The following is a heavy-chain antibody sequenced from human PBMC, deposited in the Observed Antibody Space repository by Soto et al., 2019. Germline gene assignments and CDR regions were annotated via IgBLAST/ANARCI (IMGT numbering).Heavy chain of an antibody. J-gene: IGHJ4*02. CDR3: ARRGSSEGLDY. V-gene: IGHV4-39*01. CDR1: GGSISSSSYY. Sequence: SETLSLTCTVSGGSISSSSYYWGWIRQPPGKGLEWIGSIYYSGSTYYNPSLKSRVTISVDTSKNQFSLKLSSVTAADTAVYYCARRGSSEGLDYWGQGTLVTVSS. D-gene: IGHD6-6*01. CDR2: IYYSGST.